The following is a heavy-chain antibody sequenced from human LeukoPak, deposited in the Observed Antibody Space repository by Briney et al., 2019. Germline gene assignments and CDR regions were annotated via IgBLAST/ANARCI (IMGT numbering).Heavy chain of an antibody. V-gene: IGHV3-74*01. CDR2: INTGGSTT. CDR3: ARGRGGSYHY. Sequence: GGSLLLSCASSGFTFSNDWMHWVRQAPGKGLVWVSRINTGGSTTTYADSVRGRFTISRDNAKNTLYLQMNSLRVEDTAVYYCARGRGGSYHYWGQGTLVTVSS. CDR1: GFTFSNDW. D-gene: IGHD1-26*01. J-gene: IGHJ4*02.